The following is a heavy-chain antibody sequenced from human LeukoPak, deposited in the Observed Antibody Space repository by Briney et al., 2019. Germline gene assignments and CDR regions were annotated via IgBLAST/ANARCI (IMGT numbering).Heavy chain of an antibody. CDR2: IKQDGSEK. V-gene: IGHV3-7*01. CDR3: ARDGYYDFWSGYYMGWFDP. Sequence: PGGSLRLSCAASGFTFSSYWMSWVRRGPGKGVEWVANIKQDGSEKYYVDSVQGRFTISRDNAKNPLYLQMNSLRAEDTAVYYCARDGYYDFWSGYYMGWFDPWGQGTLVTVSS. CDR1: GFTFSSYW. D-gene: IGHD3-3*01. J-gene: IGHJ5*02.